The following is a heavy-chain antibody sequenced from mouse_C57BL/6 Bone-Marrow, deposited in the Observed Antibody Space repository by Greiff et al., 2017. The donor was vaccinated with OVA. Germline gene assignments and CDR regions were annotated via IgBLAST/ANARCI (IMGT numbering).Heavy chain of an antibody. CDR1: GYTFTSYW. V-gene: IGHV1-55*01. J-gene: IGHJ4*01. CDR3: ASGEATTVGATVYAMDY. CDR2: IYPGSGST. D-gene: IGHD1-1*01. Sequence: QVQLQQPGAELVKPGASVKMSCKASGYTFTSYWITWVKQRPGQGLEWIGDIYPGSGSTNYNEKFKSKATLTVDKSSSTAYMQLSSLTSEDSAVYYCASGEATTVGATVYAMDYWGQGTSVTVSS.